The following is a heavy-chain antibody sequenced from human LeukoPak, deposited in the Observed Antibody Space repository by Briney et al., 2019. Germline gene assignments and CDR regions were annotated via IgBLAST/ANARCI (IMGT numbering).Heavy chain of an antibody. D-gene: IGHD2-2*01. Sequence: SETLSLTCAVYGGSFSDYYCSWIRQPPGKGLEWIGEIHPYGHTNLNPSLRSRVSISIDTPNNQFSLKLTSVTAADTALYYCSRGKDQSKTGDSWGQGTLVTVSS. CDR2: IHPYGHT. J-gene: IGHJ4*02. V-gene: IGHV4-34*01. CDR1: GGSFSDYY. CDR3: SRGKDQSKTGDS.